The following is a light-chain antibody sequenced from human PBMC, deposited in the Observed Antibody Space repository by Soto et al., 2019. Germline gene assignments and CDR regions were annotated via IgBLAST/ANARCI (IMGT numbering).Light chain of an antibody. CDR2: EVS. J-gene: IGLJ2*01. Sequence: QSALTQPASVSGSTGQSITISCTGTSSDVGSYNYVSCYQQHPGKAPKLMIYEVSNRPSGVSNRLSGSKSGNTASLTISGLQAEDEADYYCSSYTSSNTLVFGGGTKLTVL. CDR1: SSDVGSYNY. V-gene: IGLV2-14*01. CDR3: SSYTSSNTLV.